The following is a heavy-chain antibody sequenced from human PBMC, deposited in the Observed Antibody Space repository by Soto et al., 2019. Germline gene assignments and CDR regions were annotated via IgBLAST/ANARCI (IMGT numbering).Heavy chain of an antibody. CDR1: GFTFSSYG. J-gene: IGHJ6*02. V-gene: IGHV3-30*18. Sequence: QVQLVESGGGVVQPGRSLRLSCAASGFTFSSYGMHWVRQAPGKGLEWVAVISYDGSNKYYADSVKGRFTISRDNSKNTLYLQMNSLRAEDTAVYYCAKEVGCISTSCGHGMDVWGQGTTVTVSS. CDR2: ISYDGSNK. CDR3: AKEVGCISTSCGHGMDV. D-gene: IGHD2-2*01.